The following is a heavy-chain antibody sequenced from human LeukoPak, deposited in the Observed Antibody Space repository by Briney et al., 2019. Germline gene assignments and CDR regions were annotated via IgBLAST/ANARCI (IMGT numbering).Heavy chain of an antibody. CDR3: ARRPTDYGGAFDF. V-gene: IGHV5-51*01. CDR1: GYSFTNYW. Sequence: HGESLEISCRGSGYSFTNYWIGWVRQLPGRGLELMGIIYPGDSDTRYSPSFQGQVTISADKSITTAYLQWSSLKASDTAMYYCARRPTDYGGAFDFWGQGTLITVSS. D-gene: IGHD4-23*01. J-gene: IGHJ4*02. CDR2: IYPGDSDT.